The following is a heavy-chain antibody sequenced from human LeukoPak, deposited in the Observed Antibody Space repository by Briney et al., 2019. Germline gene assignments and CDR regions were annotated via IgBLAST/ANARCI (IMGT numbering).Heavy chain of an antibody. CDR1: GGSVTNDNYF. CDR2: IYHSAGS. D-gene: IGHD1-26*01. J-gene: IGHJ4*02. V-gene: IGHV4-30-4*01. Sequence: SETLSLTCTVSGGSVTNDNYFWSWTRQPPGEGLEWIGYIYHSAGSYYNPSLKSRVTMSIDTSRNQFSLKLSSVTAADTAVYHCAGGMRYSESYVVEYWGLGTLVTVSS. CDR3: AGGMRYSESYVVEY.